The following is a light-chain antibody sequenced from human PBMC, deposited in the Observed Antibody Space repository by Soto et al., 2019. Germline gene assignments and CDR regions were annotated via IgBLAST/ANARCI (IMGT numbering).Light chain of an antibody. V-gene: IGKV3-15*01. CDR2: GAS. CDR3: QQYRSWPRT. Sequence: EIVLTQSPATLSVSPGERVILSCRASQSVDISLAWYQQKPGQAPRLLIYGASTRATDMPGTFSGRGSGTEFTLTITSRRPEDFGVYYCQQYRSWPRTFGQGTKVDIK. J-gene: IGKJ1*01. CDR1: QSVDIS.